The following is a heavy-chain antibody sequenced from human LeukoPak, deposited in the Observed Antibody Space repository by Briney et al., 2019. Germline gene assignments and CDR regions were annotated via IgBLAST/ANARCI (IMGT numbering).Heavy chain of an antibody. J-gene: IGHJ4*02. CDR3: ARAKGSGSYYHKLDS. Sequence: GGSLRLSCAASGFTFDDYGMSWVRQGPGKGLEWVSGINWNGGSTGYADSVKGRFTISRDNAKNSLYLQMNSLRAEDTALYYCARAKGSGSYYHKLDSWGQGTLVTVSS. D-gene: IGHD3-10*01. CDR2: INWNGGST. CDR1: GFTFDDYG. V-gene: IGHV3-20*04.